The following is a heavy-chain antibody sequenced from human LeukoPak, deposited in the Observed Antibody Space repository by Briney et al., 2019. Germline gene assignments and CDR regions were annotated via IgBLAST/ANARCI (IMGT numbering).Heavy chain of an antibody. CDR3: ARGRTFDK. J-gene: IGHJ4*02. CDR1: GGSISSYY. Sequence: PSETLSLTCTVSGGSISSYYWSWIRQPPGKGLEWIGNIYDRGSTKYNPSLKSRVTISVDTSKNQFSLRLSSVTAADTAVYYCARGRTFDKWGQGTLVTVSS. CDR2: IYDRGST. V-gene: IGHV4-59*01.